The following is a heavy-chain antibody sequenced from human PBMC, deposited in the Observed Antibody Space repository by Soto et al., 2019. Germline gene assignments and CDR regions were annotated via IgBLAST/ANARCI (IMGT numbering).Heavy chain of an antibody. CDR2: IYWNDDK. J-gene: IGHJ5*02. CDR3: ALEIAVAVDT. CDR1: GFSLSTSGVG. D-gene: IGHD6-19*01. V-gene: IGHV2-5*01. Sequence: SGPTLVNPTQTLTLTCTFSGFSLSTSGVGVGWIRQPPGKALEWLALIYWNDDKRYSPSLKSRLTITKDTSKNQVILTITNMNIGNTPTYSCALEIAVAVDTWGQETLVTVSS.